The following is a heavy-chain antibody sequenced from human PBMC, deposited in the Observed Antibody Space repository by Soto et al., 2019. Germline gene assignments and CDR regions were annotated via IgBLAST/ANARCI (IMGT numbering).Heavy chain of an antibody. V-gene: IGHV1-69*12. Sequence: QVQLVQSGAEVKKPGSSVKVSCKASGGTFSSYAISWVRQAPGQGLEWMGGIIPIFGTANYAQKFQGSVTICADQSPDTDYLELSSLRSEDTAVYYCARHVPAAGYYYGMDVWGQGTTVTVSS. D-gene: IGHD2-2*01. J-gene: IGHJ6*02. CDR1: GGTFSSYA. CDR2: IIPIFGTA. CDR3: ARHVPAAGYYYGMDV.